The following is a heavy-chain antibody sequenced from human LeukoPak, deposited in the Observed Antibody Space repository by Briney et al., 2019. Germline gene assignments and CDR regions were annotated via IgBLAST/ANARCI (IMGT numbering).Heavy chain of an antibody. D-gene: IGHD2-21*02. CDR2: IYYSGST. V-gene: IGHV4-59*08. J-gene: IGHJ4*02. Sequence: SETLSLTCTVSGGSISSYYWTWIRQPPGKGLEWIGYIYYSGSTNYNPSLKSRVTISVDTSKNQFSLKLRSVMAADTAVYYCARAYCVGDCTVLHIYFDNWGQGTLVTVSS. CDR3: ARAYCVGDCTVLHIYFDN. CDR1: GGSISSYY.